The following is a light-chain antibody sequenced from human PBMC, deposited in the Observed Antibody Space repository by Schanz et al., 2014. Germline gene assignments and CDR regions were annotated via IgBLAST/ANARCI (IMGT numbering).Light chain of an antibody. CDR1: QDISND. V-gene: IGKV1-33*01. CDR3: QQYNSPLT. J-gene: IGKJ3*01. Sequence: DIQMTQSPSSLSASVGDRVTITCQASQDISNDLNWYQQKPGKTPKLLIYDASNLEAGVPSRFSGSGSRTDFTFTISSLQPDDFATYYCQQYNSPLTFGPGTKVDIK. CDR2: DAS.